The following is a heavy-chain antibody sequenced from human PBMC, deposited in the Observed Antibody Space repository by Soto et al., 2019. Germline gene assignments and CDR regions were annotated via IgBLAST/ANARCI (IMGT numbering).Heavy chain of an antibody. D-gene: IGHD3-10*01. CDR3: AGSYYNGRPFDP. J-gene: IGHJ5*02. CDR1: GFTFSSYG. V-gene: IGHV3-30*03. CDR2: ISYDGSNK. Sequence: PGGSLRLSCAASGFTFSSYGMHWVRQAPGKGLEWVAVISYDGSNKYYADSVKGRFTISRDNSKNTLYLQMNSLRAEDTAVYYCAGSYYNGRPFDPWGQGTLVTVSS.